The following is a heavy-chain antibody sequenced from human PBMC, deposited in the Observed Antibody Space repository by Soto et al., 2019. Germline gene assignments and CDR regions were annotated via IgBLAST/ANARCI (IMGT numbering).Heavy chain of an antibody. V-gene: IGHV2-5*02. J-gene: IGHJ3*02. CDR3: AHSTGYNAVGAFDI. Sequence: QITLKESGPTLVKPTQTLTLTCTFSGFSLSTSGVGVGWIRQPPGKALEWLALIYWDDDKRYSPSLKSRLTIPKDTSKNQVVITMTNMDPVDTATYYCAHSTGYNAVGAFDIWGQGTMVTVSS. CDR1: GFSLSTSGVG. D-gene: IGHD5-12*01. CDR2: IYWDDDK.